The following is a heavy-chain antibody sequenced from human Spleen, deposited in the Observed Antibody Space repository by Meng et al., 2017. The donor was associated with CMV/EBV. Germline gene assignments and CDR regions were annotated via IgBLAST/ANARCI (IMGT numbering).Heavy chain of an antibody. V-gene: IGHV1-18*01. J-gene: IGHJ4*02. CDR1: GYSFTSYG. CDR3: ARDYSFGGSYLDY. D-gene: IGHD1-26*01. Sequence: KASGYSFTSYGLSWVRQAPGQGLEWMGWIYIYNGKTNYAQKFQGRVTMTTDTSTGTAYMELRSLRSDDTAVYYCARDYSFGGSYLDYWGQGTLVTVSS. CDR2: IYIYNGKT.